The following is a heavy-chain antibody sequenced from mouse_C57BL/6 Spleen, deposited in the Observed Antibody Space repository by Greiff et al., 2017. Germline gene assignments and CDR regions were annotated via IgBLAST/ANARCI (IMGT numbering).Heavy chain of an antibody. CDR3: TTSITTVVATRWYFDV. Sequence: RLQRSGAGLLGPGASVRLSCTASAFNIKDDYMPWVKQRPEQGLEWIGWIDPENGDTEYASKFQGKATITADPSSNTAYLQLSSLTSEDTAVYYCTTSITTVVATRWYFDVWGTGTTVTVSS. D-gene: IGHD1-1*01. V-gene: IGHV14-4*01. CDR1: AFNIKDDY. J-gene: IGHJ1*03. CDR2: IDPENGDT.